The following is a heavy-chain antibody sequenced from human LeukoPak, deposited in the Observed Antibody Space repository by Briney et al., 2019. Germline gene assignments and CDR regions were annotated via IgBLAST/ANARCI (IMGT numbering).Heavy chain of an antibody. V-gene: IGHV4-31*03. CDR3: ARRRIAVAHEGNFDY. Sequence: SETLSLNCTVSGDSITSGGYYRSWIRQRPGKSLEWIGYIYKTASTYYNPSLKSRITMSVDTSRNQFSLKLSSVTAADTAVYYCARRRIAVAHEGNFDYWGKGTLVAVSS. D-gene: IGHD6-19*01. J-gene: IGHJ4*02. CDR2: IYKTAST. CDR1: GDSITSGGYY.